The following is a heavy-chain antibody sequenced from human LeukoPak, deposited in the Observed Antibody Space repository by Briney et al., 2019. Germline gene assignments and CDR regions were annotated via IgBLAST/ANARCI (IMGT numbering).Heavy chain of an antibody. J-gene: IGHJ3*02. CDR1: GYTFTSYY. CDR2: INPSGGST. Sequence: ASVKVSCKASGYTFTSYYMHWVRQAPGQGLEWKGIINPSGGSTSYAQKFQGRVTMTRDMSTSTVYMELSSLRSEDTAVYYCAIARKPLTSRPHDAFDIWAKGQWSPSLQ. CDR3: AIARKPLTSRPHDAFDI. D-gene: IGHD2/OR15-2a*01. V-gene: IGHV1-46*01.